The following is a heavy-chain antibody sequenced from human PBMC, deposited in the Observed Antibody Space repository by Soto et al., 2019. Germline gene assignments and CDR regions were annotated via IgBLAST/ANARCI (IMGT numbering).Heavy chain of an antibody. CDR3: VRDVGVAAARRGPYYYYGMDV. V-gene: IGHV4-34*01. D-gene: IGHD6-13*01. Sequence: ASETLSLTCAVYGGSFSGYYWSWIRQPPGKGLEWIGEINHSGSTNYNPSLKSRVTISVDTSKNQFSLKLSSVTAADTAVYYCVRDVGVAAARRGPYYYYGMDVWGQGTTVTVSS. J-gene: IGHJ6*02. CDR2: INHSGST. CDR1: GGSFSGYY.